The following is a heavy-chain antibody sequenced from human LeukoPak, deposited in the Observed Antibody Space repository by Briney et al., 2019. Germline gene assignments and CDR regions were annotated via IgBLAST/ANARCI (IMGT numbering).Heavy chain of an antibody. J-gene: IGHJ6*03. Sequence: ASVKVSCKASGYTFTSYGISWVRQAPGQGLEWMGWISAYNGNTNYAQKFQGRVTITADESTSTAYMELSSLRSEDTAVYYCARGRLGYCSGGSCYSDDYYYMDVWGKGTTVTISS. CDR3: ARGRLGYCSGGSCYSDDYYYMDV. V-gene: IGHV1-18*01. CDR2: ISAYNGNT. CDR1: GYTFTSYG. D-gene: IGHD2-15*01.